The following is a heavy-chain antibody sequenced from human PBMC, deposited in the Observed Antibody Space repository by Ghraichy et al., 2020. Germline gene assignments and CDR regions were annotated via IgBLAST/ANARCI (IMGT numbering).Heavy chain of an antibody. J-gene: IGHJ6*03. Sequence: SVKVSCKASGGTFNTYAITWLRQAPGQGLEWMGGIIPSLGATKIAQKFQGRVTLSADRSTNIAYMELTSLTSEDTAVYFCARGVDAAMVDFYYYYYMDVWGIGTTVFVSS. CDR2: IIPSLGAT. CDR1: GGTFNTYA. D-gene: IGHD5-18*01. V-gene: IGHV1-69*10. CDR3: ARGVDAAMVDFYYYYYMDV.